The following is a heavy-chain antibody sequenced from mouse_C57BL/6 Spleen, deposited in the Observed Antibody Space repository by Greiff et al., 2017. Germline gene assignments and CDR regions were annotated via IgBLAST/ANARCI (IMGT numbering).Heavy chain of an antibody. V-gene: IGHV1-9*01. J-gene: IGHJ3*01. CDR3: AREGDSYSNYEAWFAY. Sequence: VQLQQSGAELMKPGASVKLSCKATGYTFTGYWIEWVKQRPGHGLEWIGEILPGSGSTNYNEKFKGKATFTTDTSSNTAYMQLSSLTTEDSAIYYCAREGDSYSNYEAWFAYWGQGTLVTVSA. CDR1: GYTFTGYW. D-gene: IGHD2-5*01. CDR2: ILPGSGST.